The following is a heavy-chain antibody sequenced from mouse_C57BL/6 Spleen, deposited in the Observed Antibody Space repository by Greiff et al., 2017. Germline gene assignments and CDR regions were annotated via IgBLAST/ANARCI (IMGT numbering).Heavy chain of an antibody. J-gene: IGHJ1*03. CDR1: GFTFSDYY. Sequence: EVKLVESEGGLVQPGSSMKLSCTASGFTFSDYYMAWVRQVPEKGLEWVAKINYDGGSTYYLDSLKSRFIISRDKAKNILYLQMSSLKSEDTATYYLARIQGDYYVSSSYWYFDVWSTGTTVTVYS. D-gene: IGHD1-1*01. V-gene: IGHV5-16*01. CDR2: INYDGGST. CDR3: ARIQGDYYVSSSYWYFDV.